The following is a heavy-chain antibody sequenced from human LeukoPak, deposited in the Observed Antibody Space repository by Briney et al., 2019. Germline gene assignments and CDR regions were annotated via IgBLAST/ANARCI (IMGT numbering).Heavy chain of an antibody. CDR1: GYTFTGYY. CDR3: AREGVGATTRKDRWFDP. D-gene: IGHD1-26*01. V-gene: IGHV1-2*02. J-gene: IGHJ5*02. CDR2: INPNSGGT. Sequence: GASVKVSCKASGYTFTGYYMHWVRQAPGQGLEWMGWINPNSGGTNYAQKFQGRVTMTRDTSISTAYMELSRLRSDDTAVYYCAREGVGATTRKDRWFDPWGQGTLVTVSS.